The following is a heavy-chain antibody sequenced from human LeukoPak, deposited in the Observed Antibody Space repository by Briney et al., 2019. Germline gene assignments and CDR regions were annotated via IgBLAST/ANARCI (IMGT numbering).Heavy chain of an antibody. J-gene: IGHJ5*02. Sequence: ASVKVSCKASGYTLTSYAMHWLRQAPGQRLEWVGWIDADNGNTKYLQKFQGRVTITRDTSASTAYMELSSLRSEDTAVYYCARAPLSRGRVRLGNNWFEPWGQGTLVTVSS. CDR3: ARAPLSRGRVRLGNNWFEP. CDR1: GYTLTSYA. CDR2: IDADNGNT. V-gene: IGHV1-3*01. D-gene: IGHD3-16*01.